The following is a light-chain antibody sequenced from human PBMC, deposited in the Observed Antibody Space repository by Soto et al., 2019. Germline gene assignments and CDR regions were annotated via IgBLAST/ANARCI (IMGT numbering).Light chain of an antibody. CDR3: EQSYSSPET. CDR1: QSISNY. J-gene: IGKJ1*01. V-gene: IGKV1-39*01. Sequence: DIQMTQSPSSLSASVGDRVTISCRASQSISNYLNWYQQKPGKAPKLRLYASFTLQSGVPSRFGGTGSGTDFTLTISSLQPEDFGTYYCEQSYSSPETFGQGTKVEI. CDR2: ASF.